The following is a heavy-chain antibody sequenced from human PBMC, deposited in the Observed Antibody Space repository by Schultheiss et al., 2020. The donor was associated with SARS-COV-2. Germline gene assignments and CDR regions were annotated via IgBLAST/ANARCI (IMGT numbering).Heavy chain of an antibody. D-gene: IGHD5-18*01. Sequence: GESLKISCAASGFTFSGSAMHWVRQASGKGLQWVGRIRTKTYNYATAYAASLEGRFTISRDDSRNELYLHMNSLKVEDTAVYYCTRPGGREYSYGDDHWGQGTLVTVSS. J-gene: IGHJ4*02. CDR3: TRPGGREYSYGDDH. V-gene: IGHV3-73*01. CDR2: IRTKTYNYAT. CDR1: GFTFSGSA.